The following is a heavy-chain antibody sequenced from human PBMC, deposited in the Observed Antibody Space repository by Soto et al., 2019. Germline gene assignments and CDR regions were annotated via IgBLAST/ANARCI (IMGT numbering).Heavy chain of an antibody. CDR1: GGSVSSGSYY. V-gene: IGHV4-61*01. CDR2: IYYSGST. J-gene: IGHJ6*02. D-gene: IGHD6-13*01. Sequence: SETLSLTCTVSGGSVSSGSYYWSWIRQPPGKGLEWIGYIYYSGSTNYNPSLKSRVTISVDTSKNQFSLKLSSVTAADTAVYYRARKKRISSAESYYYCGMDVWGQGTTVPVSS. CDR3: ARKKRISSAESYYYCGMDV.